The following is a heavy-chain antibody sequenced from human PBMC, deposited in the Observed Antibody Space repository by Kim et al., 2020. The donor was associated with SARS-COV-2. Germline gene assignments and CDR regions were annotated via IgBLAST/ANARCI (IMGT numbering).Heavy chain of an antibody. D-gene: IGHD3-10*01. Sequence: GYTKYADSVKGRFTISRDNRKNSLYLEMISLRTEDTALYYCTKEKVRYFDFWGRGTLVTVSS. J-gene: IGHJ2*01. CDR3: TKEKVRYFDF. V-gene: IGHV3-43*01. CDR2: GYT.